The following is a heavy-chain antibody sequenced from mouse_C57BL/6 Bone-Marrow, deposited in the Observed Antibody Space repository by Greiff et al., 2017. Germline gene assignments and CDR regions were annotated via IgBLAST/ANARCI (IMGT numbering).Heavy chain of an antibody. CDR1: GYTFTSYW. CDR2: IYPGSGST. Sequence: QVQLQQPGAELVKPGASVKMSCKASGYTFTSYWITWVKQRPGQGLEWIGDIYPGSGSTNYNEKFKSKATLTGDTSSSTAYMQLSSLTSEDSAVYYCARPYYSNYWYFEVWGTGTTVTVSS. D-gene: IGHD2-5*01. CDR3: ARPYYSNYWYFEV. V-gene: IGHV1-55*01. J-gene: IGHJ1*03.